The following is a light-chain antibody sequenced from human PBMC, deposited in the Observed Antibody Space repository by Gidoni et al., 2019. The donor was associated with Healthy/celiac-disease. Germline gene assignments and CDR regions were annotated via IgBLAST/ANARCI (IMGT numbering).Light chain of an antibody. CDR1: QSVSSN. CDR3: QQYNNWPPEDS. V-gene: IGKV3-15*01. Sequence: EIVMTQSPATLSVSPGERATLSCRASQSVSSNLAWYQQKPGQAPRRLLYGASPRATGIPARFSGSGSGTEFTLTISSLQSEDFAVYYCQQYNNWPPEDSFGQGTKLEIK. CDR2: GAS. J-gene: IGKJ2*03.